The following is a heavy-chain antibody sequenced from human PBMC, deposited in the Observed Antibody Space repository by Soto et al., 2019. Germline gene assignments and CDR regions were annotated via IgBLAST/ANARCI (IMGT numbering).Heavy chain of an antibody. D-gene: IGHD6-19*01. V-gene: IGHV3-11*05. CDR2: IRSSGTSA. CDR1: GFTFSAVY. J-gene: IGHJ4*02. CDR3: ARDRGAVTGQYFDY. Sequence: QVQLEESGGGLVKPGGSLRLSCAASGFTFSAVYMSWIRQAPNKGLEYISYIRSSGTSANYADSVKGRFTISRDNAKNSLYLQMNSLRAENTAVYYCARDRGAVTGQYFDYWGQGALVTVSS.